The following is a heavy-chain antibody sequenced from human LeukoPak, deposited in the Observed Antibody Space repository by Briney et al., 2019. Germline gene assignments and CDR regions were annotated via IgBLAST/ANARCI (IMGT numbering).Heavy chain of an antibody. Sequence: GGSLRLSCAASGFTFSRYWMNWVRQAPGRGLEWVATMKEDGSEKDYVDSVKGRFTISRDNAKNSLYLQMNSLRAEDTAVYYCARGIDNWGQGTLVTVCS. CDR3: ARGIDN. V-gene: IGHV3-7*04. J-gene: IGHJ4*02. CDR2: MKEDGSEK. CDR1: GFTFSRYW.